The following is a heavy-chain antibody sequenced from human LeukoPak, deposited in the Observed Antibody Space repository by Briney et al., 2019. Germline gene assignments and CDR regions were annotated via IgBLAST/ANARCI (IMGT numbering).Heavy chain of an antibody. J-gene: IGHJ6*02. CDR2: ISWNSGSI. V-gene: IGHV3-9*01. CDR1: GFTFDDYA. CDR3: AKELHATISRNLGYYGMDV. D-gene: IGHD5-24*01. Sequence: PGRSLRLSCVASGFTFDDYAMHWVRQAPGKGLEWVSGISWNSGSIGYADSVKGRFTISRDNAKNSLYLQMNSLRTEDTALYYCAKELHATISRNLGYYGMDVWGQGTTVTVSS.